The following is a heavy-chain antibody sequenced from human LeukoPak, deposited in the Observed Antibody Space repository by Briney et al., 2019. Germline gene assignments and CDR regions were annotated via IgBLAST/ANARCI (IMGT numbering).Heavy chain of an antibody. J-gene: IGHJ3*02. CDR1: AFTFSSYW. D-gene: IGHD5-18*01. V-gene: IGHV3-7*01. Sequence: GGSLRLSCEASAFTFSSYWMSWVRQAPGKGLEWVANMKEDGGEINYVDSVKGRFTISRDNAKNSLFLQMNSLRVEDTAVYYCARDTVDTPWAFDIWGQGTMVTVSS. CDR2: MKEDGGEI. CDR3: ARDTVDTPWAFDI.